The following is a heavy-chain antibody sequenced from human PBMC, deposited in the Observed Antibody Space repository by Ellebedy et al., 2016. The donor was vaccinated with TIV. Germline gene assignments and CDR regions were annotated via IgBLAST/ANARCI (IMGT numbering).Heavy chain of an antibody. D-gene: IGHD6-19*01. J-gene: IGHJ4*02. V-gene: IGHV3-30-3*01. CDR3: ARGGTSGWWSYFDF. Sequence: GESLKISXATSGFTFSWYAMHWVRQAPGKGLEWVAVISYDGNNEYYGDSVKGRFTISRDNSKNTLFLEMNSLRPDDTAAYYCARGGTSGWWSYFDFWGQGTLVTVSS. CDR1: GFTFSWYA. CDR2: ISYDGNNE.